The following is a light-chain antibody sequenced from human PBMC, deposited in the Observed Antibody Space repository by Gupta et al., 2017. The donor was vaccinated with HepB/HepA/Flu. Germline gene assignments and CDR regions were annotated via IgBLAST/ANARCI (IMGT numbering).Light chain of an antibody. CDR2: GAS. CDR3: HHDCNSPWT. Sequence: DIVLTQSPGTLSLSPGERATLSCRASQSIGSTYLAWYQQRPGQAPRLLFYGASSRASGIPDRFSGSGSGTDFTLTISRLEPEDFAVYYCHHDCNSPWTFGQGTKVETK. V-gene: IGKV3-20*01. CDR1: QSIGSTY. J-gene: IGKJ1*01.